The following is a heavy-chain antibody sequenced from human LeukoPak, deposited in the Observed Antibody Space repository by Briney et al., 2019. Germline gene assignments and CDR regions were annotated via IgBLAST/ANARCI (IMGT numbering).Heavy chain of an antibody. D-gene: IGHD6-13*01. V-gene: IGHV3-23*01. CDR3: ARVGGSWYMDH. CDR2: ISVSGNT. CDR1: GFTLSSYA. J-gene: IGHJ4*02. Sequence: GGSLRLSCAASGFTLSSYAMGWVRQGPGKGLEWVSAISVSGNTYHADSVKGRFTISRDSSKNTLYLQMNSLRAGDAAVYYCARVGGSWYMDHWGQGTLVTVSS.